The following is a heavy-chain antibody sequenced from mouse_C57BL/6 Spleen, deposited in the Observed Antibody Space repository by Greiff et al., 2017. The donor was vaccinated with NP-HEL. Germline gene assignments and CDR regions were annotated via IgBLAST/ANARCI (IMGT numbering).Heavy chain of an antibody. V-gene: IGHV1-82*01. D-gene: IGHD2-4*01. CDR3: ARYDYDCGTFDY. Sequence: VKLLESGPELVKPGASVKISCKASGYAFSDSWMNWVKQRPGKGLEWIGRIYPGDGGTSYNGKFKGKATLTADKSSSTAYMQLSSLTSEDSAVYFCARYDYDCGTFDYWGQGTTVTVSS. J-gene: IGHJ2*01. CDR1: GYAFSDSW. CDR2: IYPGDGGT.